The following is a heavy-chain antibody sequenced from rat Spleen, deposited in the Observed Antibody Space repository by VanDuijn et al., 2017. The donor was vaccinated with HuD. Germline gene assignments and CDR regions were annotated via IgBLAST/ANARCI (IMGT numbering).Heavy chain of an antibody. J-gene: IGHJ1*01. CDR1: GFTFSDFY. CDR2: ISYDGSTT. D-gene: IGHD2-5*01. CDR3: VRQGYLRDWYFDF. V-gene: IGHV5-29*01. Sequence: EVHLVESDGGLVQPGRSLKLSCATSGFTFSDFYMAWVRQAPTKGLDWVATISYDGSTTYYRDSVKGRFTISRDDGKSTLYLEMDSLRSEDMATYYCVRQGYLRDWYFDFWGPGTMVTVSS.